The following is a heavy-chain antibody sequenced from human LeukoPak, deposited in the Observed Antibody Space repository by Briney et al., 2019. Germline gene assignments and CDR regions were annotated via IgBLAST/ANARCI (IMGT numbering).Heavy chain of an antibody. J-gene: IGHJ4*02. CDR2: IYYSGST. D-gene: IGHD3-10*01. CDR3: AATMVKSY. V-gene: IGHV4-39*07. Sequence: SETLSLTCTVSGGSISSSSYYWGWIRQPPGKGLEWIGSIYYSGSTYYNPSLKSRVTISVDTSKNQFSLKLSSVTAADTAVYYCAATMVKSYWGQGTLVTVSS. CDR1: GGSISSSSYY.